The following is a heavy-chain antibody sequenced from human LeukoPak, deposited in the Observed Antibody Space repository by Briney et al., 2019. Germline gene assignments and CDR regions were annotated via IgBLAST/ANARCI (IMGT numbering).Heavy chain of an antibody. CDR1: DFTFSTYW. V-gene: IGHV3-7*01. J-gene: IGHJ4*02. CDR3: AGGVSSAIDC. CDR2: INGDGRDT. D-gene: IGHD3-10*01. Sequence: GGSLRLSCAASDFTFSTYWMNWVRQAPGKGLEWVANINGDGRDTYYVGSVRGRFTISRDNADNSLYLQMNSLRGDDTAVYYCAGGVSSAIDCWGQGTLITVSP.